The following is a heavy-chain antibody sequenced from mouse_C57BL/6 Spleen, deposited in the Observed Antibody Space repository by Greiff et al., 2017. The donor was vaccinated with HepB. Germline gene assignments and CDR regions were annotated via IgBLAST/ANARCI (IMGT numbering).Heavy chain of an antibody. D-gene: IGHD4-1*01. CDR1: GYTFTSYW. Sequence: QVQLQQPGAELVKPGASVKMSCKASGYTFTSYWITWVKQRPGQGLEWIGDIYPGSGSTNYNEKFKSKATLTVDTSSSTAYMQLSSLTSEDSAVYYCARRRGTGTAWFAYWGQGTLVTVSA. CDR3: ARRRGTGTAWFAY. CDR2: IYPGSGST. J-gene: IGHJ3*01. V-gene: IGHV1-55*01.